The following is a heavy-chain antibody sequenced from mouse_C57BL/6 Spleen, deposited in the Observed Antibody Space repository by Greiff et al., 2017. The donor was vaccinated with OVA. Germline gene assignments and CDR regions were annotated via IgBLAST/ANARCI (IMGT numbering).Heavy chain of an antibody. V-gene: IGHV8-12*01. D-gene: IGHD2-4*01. CDR1: GFSLSTSGMG. J-gene: IGHJ2*01. CDR2: IYWDDDK. Sequence: QVTLKESGPGILQSSQTLSLTCSFSGFSLSTSGMGVSWIRQPSGKGLEWLAHIYWDDDKRYNPSLKSRLTISKDTSRNQVFLKITSVDTADTATYYCARRDDYDYFDYWGQGTTLTVSS. CDR3: ARRDDYDYFDY.